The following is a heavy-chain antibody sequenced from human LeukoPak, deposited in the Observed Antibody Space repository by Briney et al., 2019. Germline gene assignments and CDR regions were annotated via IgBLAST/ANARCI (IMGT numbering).Heavy chain of an antibody. Sequence: PSETLSLTCAVYGGSFSGYYWSWIRQPPGKGLEWIGEINHSGSTNYNPSLKSRVTISVDTSKNQFSLKLSSVTAADTAVYYCARGPRRYCSSTSCTYYFGYWGQGTLVTVPS. J-gene: IGHJ4*02. CDR1: GGSFSGYY. CDR3: ARGPRRYCSSTSCTYYFGY. CDR2: INHSGST. V-gene: IGHV4-34*01. D-gene: IGHD2-2*01.